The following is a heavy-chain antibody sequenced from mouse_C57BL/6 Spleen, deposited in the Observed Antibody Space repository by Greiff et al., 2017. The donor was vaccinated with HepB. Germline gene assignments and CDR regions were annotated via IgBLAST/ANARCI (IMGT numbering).Heavy chain of an antibody. J-gene: IGHJ2*01. V-gene: IGHV1-50*01. CDR3: ARFPPLYDYDGEYYFDY. D-gene: IGHD2-4*01. CDR2: IDPSDSYT. CDR1: GYTFTSYW. Sequence: QVQLQQPGAELVKPGASVKLSCKASGYTFTSYWMQWVKQRPGQGLEWIGEIDPSDSYTNYNQKFKGKATLTVDTSSSTAYMQLSSLTSEDSAVYYCARFPPLYDYDGEYYFDYWGQGTTLTVSS.